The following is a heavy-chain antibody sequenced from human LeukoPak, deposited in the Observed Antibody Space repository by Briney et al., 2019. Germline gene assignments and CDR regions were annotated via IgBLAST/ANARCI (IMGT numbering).Heavy chain of an antibody. CDR1: GFTFSSYS. V-gene: IGHV3-7*01. D-gene: IGHD3-16*01. CDR2: IKEDGTEK. Sequence: GGSLRLSCAASGFTFSSYSMNWVRQAPGKGLEYVANIKEDGTEKYYVDSVKGRFTISRDNAKNSLYLQMNSLRAEDTAVFYCARDIIGPWYDLWGRGTLVTVSS. J-gene: IGHJ5*02. CDR3: ARDIIGPWYDL.